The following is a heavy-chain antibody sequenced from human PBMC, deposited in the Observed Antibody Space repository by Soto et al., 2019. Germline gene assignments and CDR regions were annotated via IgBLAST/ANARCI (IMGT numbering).Heavy chain of an antibody. J-gene: IGHJ4*02. Sequence: PGGSLRLSCAASESIFRGYGMHWIRQTPDKGLEWVAIIRFDGSNEHYADSVKGRFTISRDNSKNMLYLQMNSLSVEDTALYYCERDVIGGKAFWGYLDYWGPRNLVTVSS. D-gene: IGHD2-15*01. CDR2: IRFDGSNE. CDR1: ESIFRGYG. V-gene: IGHV3-30*02. CDR3: ERDVIGGKAFWGYLDY.